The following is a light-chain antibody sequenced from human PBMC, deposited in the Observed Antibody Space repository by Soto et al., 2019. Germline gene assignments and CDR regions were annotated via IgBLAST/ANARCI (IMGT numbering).Light chain of an antibody. J-gene: IGLJ2*01. Sequence: QSALTQPASMSGSPGQSITISCTGSSSDVGGYNYVSWYQQHPGKAPKLMIYDVSNRPSGVSTRFSGSKSGNTASLSISGLQAEDEADYYCSSYTTSNTLVFGGGTKVTVL. CDR1: SSDVGGYNY. V-gene: IGLV2-14*03. CDR3: SSYTTSNTLV. CDR2: DVS.